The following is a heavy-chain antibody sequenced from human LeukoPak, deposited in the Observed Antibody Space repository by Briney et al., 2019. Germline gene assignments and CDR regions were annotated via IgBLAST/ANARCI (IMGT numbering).Heavy chain of an antibody. CDR3: ARSVGALDY. D-gene: IGHD1-26*01. CDR2: IDWDDDK. Sequence: SGATLVNPTQALTLTCTFSGFSLTTRGMCVSWIRQPPGMALEWVAHIDWDDDKYYTTSLKTRLTVSKDTYKNQVVLTMTNMHPVDTATYYCARSVGALDYWGQGTLVAV. J-gene: IGHJ4*01. CDR1: GFSLTTRGMC. V-gene: IGHV2-70*01.